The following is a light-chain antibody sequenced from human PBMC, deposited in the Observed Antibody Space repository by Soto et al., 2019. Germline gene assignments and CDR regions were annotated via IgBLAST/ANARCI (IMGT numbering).Light chain of an antibody. V-gene: IGKV1-9*01. J-gene: IGKJ4*01. Sequence: VQLTQTPSFLSASVGDRVTITCRASQGISSYLAWYQQKPGKAPKLLIYAASTLQSGVPSRFSGSGSGTEFTLTISSLQPEDFATYYCQQLNSYPLTFAGGAKVDI. CDR2: AAS. CDR3: QQLNSYPLT. CDR1: QGISSY.